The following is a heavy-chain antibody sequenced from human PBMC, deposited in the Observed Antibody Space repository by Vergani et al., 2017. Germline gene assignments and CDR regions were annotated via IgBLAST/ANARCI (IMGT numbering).Heavy chain of an antibody. CDR2: IYYSGRT. D-gene: IGHD2-2*01. V-gene: IGHV4-31*03. Sequence: QVQLQESGPGLVKPSQTLSLTCTVSGGSISSGGYYWSWIRQHPGKGLEWIGYIYYSGRTYYNPSLKSRVTISVDTSKNQFSLKLSSVTAADTAVYYCARYGVPAAIYYYMDVWGKGTTVTVSS. CDR1: GGSISSGGYY. CDR3: ARYGVPAAIYYYMDV. J-gene: IGHJ6*03.